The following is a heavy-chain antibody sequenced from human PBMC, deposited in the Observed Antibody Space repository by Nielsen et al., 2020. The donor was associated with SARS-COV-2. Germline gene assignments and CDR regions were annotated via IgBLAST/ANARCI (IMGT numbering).Heavy chain of an antibody. Sequence: WIRQPPGKGLEWVGRIKSKTDGGTTDYAAPVKGRFTISRDDSKSIAYLQMNSLKTEDTAVYYCTRDFAGYYGSGSYPTFDYWGQGTLVTVSS. J-gene: IGHJ4*02. CDR2: IKSKTDGGTT. CDR3: TRDFAGYYGSGSYPTFDY. D-gene: IGHD3-10*01. V-gene: IGHV3-15*01.